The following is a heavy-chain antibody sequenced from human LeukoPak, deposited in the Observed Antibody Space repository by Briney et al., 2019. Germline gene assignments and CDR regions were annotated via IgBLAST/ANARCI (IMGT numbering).Heavy chain of an antibody. Sequence: GGSLRLSCAASGFTFSSYSMNWVRQAPGKGLEWVSSISSSSSYIYYADSVKGRFTISRDNAKNSLYLQMDSLRAEDTAVYYCARAAGYYDAWDYWGQGTLVTVSS. D-gene: IGHD3-22*01. CDR2: ISSSSSYI. CDR3: ARAAGYYDAWDY. V-gene: IGHV3-21*01. CDR1: GFTFSSYS. J-gene: IGHJ4*02.